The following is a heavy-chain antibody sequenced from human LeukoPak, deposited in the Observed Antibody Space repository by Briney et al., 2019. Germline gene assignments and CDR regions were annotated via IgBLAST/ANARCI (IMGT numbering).Heavy chain of an antibody. CDR1: GFTFSNYS. D-gene: IGHD6-13*01. CDR3: ARDVGGIAAAGTSDY. V-gene: IGHV3-21*01. Sequence: GGSLRLSCAASGFTFSNYSMNWVRQAPGKGLEWVSSISSSSSYIYYADSVKGRFTISRDNAKNSLYLQMNSLRAEDTAVYYCARDVGGIAAAGTSDYWGQGTLVTVSS. CDR2: ISSSSSYI. J-gene: IGHJ4*02.